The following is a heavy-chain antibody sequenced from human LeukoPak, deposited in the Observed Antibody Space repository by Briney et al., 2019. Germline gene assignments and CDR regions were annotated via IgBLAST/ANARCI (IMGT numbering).Heavy chain of an antibody. CDR2: ISYDGSNK. V-gene: IGHV3-30*04. J-gene: IGHJ4*02. D-gene: IGHD7-27*01. Sequence: GGSLRLSCAASGFTFSSYAMHWVRQAPGKGLEWVAVISYDGSNKYYADSVKGRFTISRDNSKNTLYLQMNSLRAEDTAVYYCAREFETGDGLDYWGQGTLVTVSS. CDR1: GFTFSSYA. CDR3: AREFETGDGLDY.